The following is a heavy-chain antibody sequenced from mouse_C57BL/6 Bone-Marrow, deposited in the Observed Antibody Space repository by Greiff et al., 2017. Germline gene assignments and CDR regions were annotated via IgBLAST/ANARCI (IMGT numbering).Heavy chain of an antibody. D-gene: IGHD1-1*01. CDR2: IYPGSGST. Sequence: QVQLQQPGAELVKPGASVKMSCKASGYTFTSYWITWVKQRPGQGLEWIGDIYPGSGSTKYNEKFKSKATLTVDTSSSTAYMQLSSLTSEDSAVYYCANCYGSSPWFAYWGQGTLVTVSA. CDR3: ANCYGSSPWFAY. J-gene: IGHJ3*01. V-gene: IGHV1-55*01. CDR1: GYTFTSYW.